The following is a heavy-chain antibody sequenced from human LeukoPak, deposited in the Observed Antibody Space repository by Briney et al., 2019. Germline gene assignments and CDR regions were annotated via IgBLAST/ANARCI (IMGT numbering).Heavy chain of an antibody. CDR3: ARGYCTGGNCYSFGY. CDR2: VYHSGLT. CDR1: GASVSTNNW. Sequence: PSETLSLTCVVSGASVSTNNWWKWVRQAPGKGLEWIGEVYHSGLTNYSPSLKSRVGMSIDKSKNIFSLNLTSVTAADTAVYYCARGYCTGGNCYSFGYWGQGTLVIVSS. D-gene: IGHD2-8*02. V-gene: IGHV4/OR15-8*02. J-gene: IGHJ4*02.